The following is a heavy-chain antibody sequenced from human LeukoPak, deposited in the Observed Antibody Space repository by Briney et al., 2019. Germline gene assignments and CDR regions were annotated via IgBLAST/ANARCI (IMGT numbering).Heavy chain of an antibody. CDR1: GGSIRSSSYY. CDR3: ARQVLEMTATYAFDI. CDR2: IYYDGSP. V-gene: IGHV4-39*01. D-gene: IGHD5-24*01. J-gene: IGHJ3*02. Sequence: SETLSLTCTASGGSIRSSSYYWGWIRQPPGKGLEWIGSIYYDGSPYYNPSLKSRVTISVDTSKNQFSLKVRSVTAADTAVYYCARQVLEMTATYAFDIWGQGTIVTVSS.